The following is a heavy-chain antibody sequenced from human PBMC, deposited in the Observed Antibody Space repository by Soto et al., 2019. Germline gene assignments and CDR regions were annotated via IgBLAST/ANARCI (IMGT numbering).Heavy chain of an antibody. V-gene: IGHV3-74*03. CDR3: VRDDVGVGIDY. CDR1: GFTFNSYW. D-gene: IGHD1-26*01. CDR2: IDSDGNTT. J-gene: IGHJ4*02. Sequence: PGGSLRLSCAASGFTFNSYWMHWVRQVPGKGLVWVSHIDSDGNTTTYADSVKGRFTISRDNAKNTVYLQMNSLRAEDTAVYYCVRDDVGVGIDYWGLGTLVTVSS.